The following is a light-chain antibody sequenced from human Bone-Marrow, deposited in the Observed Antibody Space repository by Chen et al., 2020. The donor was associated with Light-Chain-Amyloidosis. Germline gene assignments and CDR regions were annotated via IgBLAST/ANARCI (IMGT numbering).Light chain of an antibody. CDR2: EVT. CDR3: CSYAGSPLYV. J-gene: IGLJ1*01. Sequence: QSALTQPASVSGSPGQSITISCTGTSSDVGSYDFVSWYQKHAGKAPKLMIYEVTKRPSGVFNRCAGSKAGNTASLTSSGLQAEDEADYYCCSYAGSPLYVFGTGTKVSVL. V-gene: IGLV2-23*02. CDR1: SSDVGSYDF.